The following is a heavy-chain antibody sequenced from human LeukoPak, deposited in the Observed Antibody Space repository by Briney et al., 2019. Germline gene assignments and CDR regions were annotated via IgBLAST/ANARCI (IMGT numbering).Heavy chain of an antibody. CDR1: VGTFSSYA. CDR2: TIPIFGTA. CDR3: ARVRTDRAFDI. V-gene: IGHV1-69*05. Sequence: SVKVSCKASVGTFSSYAISWVRQAPGQGLEGMGRTIPIFGTANYAQKFQGRVTITTDESTSTAYMELSSLRSEDTAVYYCARVRTDRAFDIWGQGTMVTVSS. J-gene: IGHJ3*02.